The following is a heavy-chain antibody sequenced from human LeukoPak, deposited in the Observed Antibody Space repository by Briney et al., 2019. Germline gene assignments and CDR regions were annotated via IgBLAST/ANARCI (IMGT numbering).Heavy chain of an antibody. CDR3: ARLYYDILTGYRKIDAFDI. D-gene: IGHD3-9*01. CDR1: GGSFSGYY. CDR2: INHSGNT. V-gene: IGHV4-34*01. J-gene: IGHJ3*02. Sequence: SETLSLXCAVYGGSFSGYYWSWIRRPPGKGLEWIGEINHSGNTNYNPSLKSRVTISVDTSKNQFSLKLSSVTAADTAVYYCARLYYDILTGYRKIDAFDIWGQGTMVTVSS.